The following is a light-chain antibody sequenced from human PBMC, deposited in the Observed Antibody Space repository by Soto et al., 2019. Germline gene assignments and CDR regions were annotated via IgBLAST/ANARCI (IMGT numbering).Light chain of an antibody. CDR2: DAS. CDR1: QSVSSY. Sequence: EIVLTQSPATLSLSPGERATLSCRASQSVSSYLAWYQQKPGQAPRLLIYDASNRATGIPARFSGSGSGTDFTLTISSLEPEDFAVYYGQQRSQWPPTFGPGTKVDIK. V-gene: IGKV3-11*01. CDR3: QQRSQWPPT. J-gene: IGKJ3*01.